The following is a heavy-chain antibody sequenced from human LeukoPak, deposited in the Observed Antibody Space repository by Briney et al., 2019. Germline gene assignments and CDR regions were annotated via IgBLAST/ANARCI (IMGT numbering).Heavy chain of an antibody. J-gene: IGHJ4*02. D-gene: IGHD1/OR15-1a*01. V-gene: IGHV3-7*01. Sequence: GGSLRLSCAASGFTFSSYWMSWVRQAPGKGLEWVANIKQDGSEKYYADSVKGRFTISRDNAKNSLYLQMNSLRAEDTAVYYCARIPQAFWYWNKMPPFYFYFWGQGTRATVS. CDR2: IKQDGSEK. CDR1: GFTFSSYW. CDR3: ARIPQAFWYWNKMPPFYFYF.